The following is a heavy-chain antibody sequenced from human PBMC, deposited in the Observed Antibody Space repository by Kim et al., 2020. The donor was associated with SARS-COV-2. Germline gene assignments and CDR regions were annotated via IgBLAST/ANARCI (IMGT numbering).Heavy chain of an antibody. CDR3: ARRIGLVQPVIDSPYGMDV. D-gene: IGHD1-26*01. Sequence: ASVKVSCKASGYTFTKFPIHWVRQAPGQRLEWMGLINVGTGSTQYSQRFQGRVTITRDTSANTAYLELSSLRSEDTAMFYCARRIGLVQPVIDSPYGMDVWGQRTTVIVSS. V-gene: IGHV1-3*01. CDR1: GYTFTKFP. J-gene: IGHJ6*02. CDR2: INVGTGST.